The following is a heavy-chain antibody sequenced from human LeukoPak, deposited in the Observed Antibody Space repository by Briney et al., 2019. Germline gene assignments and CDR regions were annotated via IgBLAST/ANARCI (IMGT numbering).Heavy chain of an antibody. CDR3: ARHSGSGSRALGY. CDR2: TSYNGNT. Sequence: ASVNVSCKPSRYTFSNYGIICVRQSPGLEREGMGWTSYNGNTNYAQKFQDRVTMTTDTSPTTAYVTLRSRESDDTAVYYCARHSGSGSRALGYWGQGKLVTVSS. J-gene: IGHJ4*02. CDR1: RYTFSNYG. D-gene: IGHD6-19*01. V-gene: IGHV1-18*04.